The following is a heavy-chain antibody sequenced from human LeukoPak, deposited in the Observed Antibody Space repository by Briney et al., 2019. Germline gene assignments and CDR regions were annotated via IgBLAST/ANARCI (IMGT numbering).Heavy chain of an antibody. CDR3: ARDIRGRTTMVRGVMGGFDY. Sequence: ASVKVSCKASGYTFTSYYMHWVRQATGQGLEWMGIVNPSGGSTSYAQKFQGRVTMTRDTSTSTVYMELSSLRSEDTAVYYCARDIRGRTTMVRGVMGGFDYWGQGTLVTVSS. CDR2: VNPSGGST. D-gene: IGHD3-10*01. J-gene: IGHJ4*02. V-gene: IGHV1-46*01. CDR1: GYTFTSYY.